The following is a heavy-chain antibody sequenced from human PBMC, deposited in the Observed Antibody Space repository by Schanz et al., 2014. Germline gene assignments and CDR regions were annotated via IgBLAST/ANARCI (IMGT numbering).Heavy chain of an antibody. V-gene: IGHV4-61*02. CDR1: GGSISSGSYY. D-gene: IGHD3-10*01. CDR3: ARDMVENWFDS. J-gene: IGHJ5*01. CDR2: IYSTGST. Sequence: QVQLQESGPGLVKPSQTLSLTCTVSGGSISSGSYYWSWIRQPAGKGLEWIGRIYSTGSTNYNPSLKSRVTISKDTSKNQFSRKLPSVTAADTAVYYCARDMVENWFDSWGQGTLXTVSS.